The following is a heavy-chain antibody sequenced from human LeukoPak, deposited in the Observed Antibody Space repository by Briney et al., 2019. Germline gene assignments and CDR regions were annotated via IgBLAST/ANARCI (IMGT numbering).Heavy chain of an antibody. D-gene: IGHD2-2*01. V-gene: IGHV4-39*01. J-gene: IGHJ3*02. CDR3: ARPEQRSIYCSSTSCPGNAFDI. CDR2: IYYSGST. CDR1: GASINTNNYY. Sequence: PSETLSLICTVSGASINTNNYYWGWIRQPPGKGLEWIGSIYYSGSTYYNPSLKSRVTISVDTSKNQFSLKLSSVTAADTAVYYCARPEQRSIYCSSTSCPGNAFDIWGQGTMVTVSS.